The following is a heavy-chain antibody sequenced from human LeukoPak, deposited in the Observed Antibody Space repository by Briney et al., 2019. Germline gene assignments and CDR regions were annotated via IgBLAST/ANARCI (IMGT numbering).Heavy chain of an antibody. CDR3: AKVSSPPVPYYYYGMDV. J-gene: IGHJ6*02. Sequence: PGGSLRLSCAASGFTFSSCAMSWVRQAPGKGLEWVSAISGSGGSTYYADSVKGRFTISRDNSKNTLYLQMNSLRAEDTAVYYCAKVSSPPVPYYYYGMDVWGQGTTVTVSS. CDR2: ISGSGGST. V-gene: IGHV3-23*01. D-gene: IGHD1-1*01. CDR1: GFTFSSCA.